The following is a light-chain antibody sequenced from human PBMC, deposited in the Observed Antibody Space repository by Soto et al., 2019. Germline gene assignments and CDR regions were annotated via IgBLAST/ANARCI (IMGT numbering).Light chain of an antibody. CDR3: ETWDSSLTVFYV. J-gene: IGLJ1*01. Sequence: QSVLTQPPSVSAAPGQKVTISCSGSNSNIGNNYVSWYQQLPGTAPKLLIYDNNKRPSGIPDRFSGSKSGTSATLGITGLQTGDEADYYCETWDSSLTVFYVFGTGTKVTVL. V-gene: IGLV1-51*01. CDR1: NSNIGNNY. CDR2: DNN.